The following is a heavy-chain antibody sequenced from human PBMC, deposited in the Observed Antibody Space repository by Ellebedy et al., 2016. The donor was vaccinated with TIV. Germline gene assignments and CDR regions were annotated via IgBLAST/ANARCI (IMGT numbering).Heavy chain of an antibody. CDR2: GSSYGHIT. J-gene: IGHJ4*02. CDR3: ATGAPILGSIVGS. Sequence: GESLKISCAASGFSFSTYVMHWVRQAPAKRLARMALGSSYGHITHYADSVKGRFTISRNNSKNTLIVDMTILRPEDTAVYYCATGAPILGSIVGSWGQGTLVSVSS. D-gene: IGHD1-26*01. V-gene: IGHV3-30*03. CDR1: GFSFSTYV.